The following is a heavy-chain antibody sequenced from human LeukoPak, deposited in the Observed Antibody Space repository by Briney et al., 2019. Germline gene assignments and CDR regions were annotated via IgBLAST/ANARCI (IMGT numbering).Heavy chain of an antibody. CDR2: IIPILGIA. Sequence: ASVKVSCKASGGTFSSYAISWVRQAPGQGLEWMGRIIPILGIANYAQKFQGRVTITADKSTSTAYMELSSLRSEDTAVCYCARDLGGYFDWLFRNNYYYYGMDVWGQGATVTVSS. CDR1: GGTFSSYA. CDR3: ARDLGGYFDWLFRNNYYYYGMDV. J-gene: IGHJ6*02. V-gene: IGHV1-69*04. D-gene: IGHD3-9*01.